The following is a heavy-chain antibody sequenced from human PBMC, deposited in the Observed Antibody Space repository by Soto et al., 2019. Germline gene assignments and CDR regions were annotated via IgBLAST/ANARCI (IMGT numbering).Heavy chain of an antibody. CDR1: GFTLGRYT. CDR2: SYSSGGT. D-gene: IGHD3-9*01. Sequence: GGSLRLSCAASGFTLGRYTMGWVRQTPGKGLEWVAESYSSGGTEYAESVKGRFTISRDNSKNMLFLQMDRLGVEDTALYYCARDREPDGIWTFDSWGQGTLVTVSS. V-gene: IGHV3-23*01. J-gene: IGHJ4*02. CDR3: ARDREPDGIWTFDS.